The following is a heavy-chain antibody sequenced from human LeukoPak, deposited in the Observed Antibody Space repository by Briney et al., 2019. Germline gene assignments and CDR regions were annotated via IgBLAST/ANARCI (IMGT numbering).Heavy chain of an antibody. J-gene: IGHJ4*02. D-gene: IGHD3-10*01. V-gene: IGHV1-2*02. CDR3: ARDRYGSGYLDY. CDR1: GYTFTGYY. Sequence: ASVKVSCKASGYTFTGYYMHWVRQAPGQGLEWMGWINPNSGGTNYAQKFQGRVTMTRDTSISTAYMELSGLRSDDTAVYYCARDRYGSGYLDYWGQGTLVTVSS. CDR2: INPNSGGT.